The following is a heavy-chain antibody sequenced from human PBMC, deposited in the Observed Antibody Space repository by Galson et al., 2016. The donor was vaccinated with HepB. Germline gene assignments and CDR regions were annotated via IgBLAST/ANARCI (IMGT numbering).Heavy chain of an antibody. Sequence: SLRLSCAASGLIVSNSYMSWVRQAPGKGPEWVAVIFGGGATYYADSVRDRFTISRDNSNNMVFPQMHILRAEDTAVYFCAGVGTPRSLHYFDYWGQGIVVAVSS. CDR2: IFGGGAT. J-gene: IGHJ4*02. CDR1: GLIVSNSY. V-gene: IGHV3-53*01. D-gene: IGHD3-10*01. CDR3: AGVGTPRSLHYFDY.